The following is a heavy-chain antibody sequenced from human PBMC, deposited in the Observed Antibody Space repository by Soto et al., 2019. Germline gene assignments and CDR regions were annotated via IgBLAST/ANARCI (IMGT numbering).Heavy chain of an antibody. J-gene: IGHJ3*02. Sequence: KFQGRVTITRDTSASTAYMELSSLRSEDTAVYYCAREGCSNGVCYDNAFDIWGQGTMVTVSS. V-gene: IGHV1-3*01. D-gene: IGHD2-8*01. CDR3: AREGCSNGVCYDNAFDI.